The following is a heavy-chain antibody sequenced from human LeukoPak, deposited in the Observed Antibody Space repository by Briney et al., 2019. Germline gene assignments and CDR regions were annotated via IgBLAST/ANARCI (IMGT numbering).Heavy chain of an antibody. CDR3: ARDRANCSGGSCYFFDY. V-gene: IGHV1-2*02. J-gene: IGHJ4*02. D-gene: IGHD2-15*01. Sequence: ASVKVSCKASGYTFTGYYIHWVRQAPGQGLEWMGWINPNSGGTNYAQKFQGRVTMTRDTSISTAYMELSRLRSDDTAVYYCARDRANCSGGSCYFFDYWGQGTLVTVSS. CDR2: INPNSGGT. CDR1: GYTFTGYY.